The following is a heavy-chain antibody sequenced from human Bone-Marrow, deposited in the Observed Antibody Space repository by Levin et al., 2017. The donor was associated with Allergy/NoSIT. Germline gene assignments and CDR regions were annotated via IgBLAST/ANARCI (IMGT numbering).Heavy chain of an antibody. J-gene: IGHJ4*02. V-gene: IGHV1-69*01. CDR3: ARDKGYYDSSGPFDY. Sequence: KISCKASGGTFSSYAISWVRQAPGQGLEWMGGIIPIFGTANYAQKFQGRVTITADESTSTAYMELSSLRSEDTAVYYCARDKGYYDSSGPFDYWGQGTLVTVSS. D-gene: IGHD3-22*01. CDR2: IIPIFGTA. CDR1: GGTFSSYA.